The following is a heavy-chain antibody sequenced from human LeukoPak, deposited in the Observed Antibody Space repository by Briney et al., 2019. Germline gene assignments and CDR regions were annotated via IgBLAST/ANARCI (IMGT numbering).Heavy chain of an antibody. Sequence: PGGSLRLSCAASGFTFSSYSMNWVRQAPGKGLEWVSSISSSSSYIYYADSVKGRFTISRDNAKNSLYLQMNSLRAEDTAVYYCAREGIAAAGTLPFDYWGQGTLVTVSS. CDR2: ISSSSSYI. D-gene: IGHD6-13*01. CDR3: AREGIAAAGTLPFDY. CDR1: GFTFSSYS. J-gene: IGHJ4*02. V-gene: IGHV3-21*01.